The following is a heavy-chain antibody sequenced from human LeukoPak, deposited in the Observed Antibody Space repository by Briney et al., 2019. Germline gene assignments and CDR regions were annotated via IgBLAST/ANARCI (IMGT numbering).Heavy chain of an antibody. CDR3: ARSHRGLRFLEWSTYYMDV. J-gene: IGHJ6*03. CDR2: IKQDGSEK. CDR1: GFTFSSYW. V-gene: IGHV3-7*01. D-gene: IGHD3-3*01. Sequence: GGSLRLSCAASGFTFSSYWMSWVRQAPGKGLEWVANIKQDGSEKYYVDSVKGRFTISRDNAKNSLYLQMNSLRAEDTAVYYCARSHRGLRFLEWSTYYMDVWGKGTTVTVSS.